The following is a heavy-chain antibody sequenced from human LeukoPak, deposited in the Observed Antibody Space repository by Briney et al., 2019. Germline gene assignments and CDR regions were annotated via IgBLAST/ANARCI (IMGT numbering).Heavy chain of an antibody. D-gene: IGHD2/OR15-2a*01. CDR3: ARVIQYLYYIEV. CDR2: IHHSGTT. V-gene: IGHV4-4*02. CDR1: GGSISSSNW. J-gene: IGHJ6*03. Sequence: PSETLSLTCTVSGGSISSSNWWGWVRQPPGKGLECIGEIHHSGTTNYNPSLKSRVTISVDKSKNEFSLKLNSVTAADTAVYYCARVIQYLYYIEVWGKGTTVTVSS.